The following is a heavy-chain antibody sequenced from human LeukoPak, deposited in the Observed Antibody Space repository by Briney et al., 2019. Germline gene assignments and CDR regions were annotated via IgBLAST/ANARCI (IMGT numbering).Heavy chain of an antibody. Sequence: GASVKVSCKASGGTFSSYAISWVRQAPGQGLEWMGGIIPIFGTANYAQKFQGRVTITTDESTSTAYMELSSLRSEDTAVYYCARGYSSSPGGAFDIWGQGTMVTVSS. D-gene: IGHD6-6*01. CDR1: GGTFSSYA. V-gene: IGHV1-69*05. J-gene: IGHJ3*02. CDR2: IIPIFGTA. CDR3: ARGYSSSPGGAFDI.